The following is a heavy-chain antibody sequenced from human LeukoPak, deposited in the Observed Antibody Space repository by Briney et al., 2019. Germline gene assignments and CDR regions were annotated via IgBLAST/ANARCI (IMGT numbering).Heavy chain of an antibody. D-gene: IGHD5-18*01. J-gene: IGHJ3*02. CDR3: ARDFVDTTMAAGRAFEI. V-gene: IGHV1-46*01. CDR1: GYTFTSYY. Sequence: VSLKVSCKTSGYTFTSYYMHWVRQAPGQGLEWMGIINPSGDSTSYAEKFQGRVTMTMDTSTSTLYMELSSLRSEDTAVYYCARDFVDTTMAAGRAFEIWGQGTMVTVSS. CDR2: INPSGDST.